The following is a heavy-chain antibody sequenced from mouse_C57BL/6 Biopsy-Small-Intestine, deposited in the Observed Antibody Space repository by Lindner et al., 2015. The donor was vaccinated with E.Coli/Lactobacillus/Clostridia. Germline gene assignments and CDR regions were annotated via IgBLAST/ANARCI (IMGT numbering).Heavy chain of an antibody. Sequence: VQLQESGAELARPGASVKMPCKASGYPFTSYTIHWVKQRPGQGLEWIGYINPTSGYTKYNQKFKDKATLTADKSPNTASMQLSSLTSEDSAVYYCAAWLPYYAMDYWGQGTSVTVSS. CDR1: GYPFTSYT. CDR2: INPTSGYT. V-gene: IGHV1-4*01. J-gene: IGHJ4*01. D-gene: IGHD2-2*01. CDR3: AAWLPYYAMDY.